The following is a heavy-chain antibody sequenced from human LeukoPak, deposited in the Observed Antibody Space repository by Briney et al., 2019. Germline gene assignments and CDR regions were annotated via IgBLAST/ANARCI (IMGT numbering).Heavy chain of an antibody. Sequence: GGSLRLSCAASGFTFSSYEMTWVRQAPGKGLERVSYISSSGSTIYYADSVKGRFTISRDNAKNSLYLQMNSLRAEDTAVYFCARDPGSYGDYVYWGQGTLVTVSS. CDR1: GFTFSSYE. CDR3: ARDPGSYGDYVY. V-gene: IGHV3-48*03. J-gene: IGHJ4*02. CDR2: ISSSGSTI. D-gene: IGHD4-17*01.